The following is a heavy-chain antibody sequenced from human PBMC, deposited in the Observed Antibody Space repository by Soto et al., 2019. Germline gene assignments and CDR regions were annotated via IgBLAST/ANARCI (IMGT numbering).Heavy chain of an antibody. Sequence: EVQLVESGGGLVQPGGSLRLSCAASGFTFSNYWMYWVRQAPGKGLVWVSRTNSDGSTSSYADSVKGRFTISRDNAKTTLYLQMNSLRAEDTAVYYCARGDCVGGSCYSLAGSFYYYMDVGGKGTTVTVFS. J-gene: IGHJ6*03. CDR3: ARGDCVGGSCYSLAGSFYYYMDV. D-gene: IGHD2-15*01. V-gene: IGHV3-74*01. CDR1: GFTFSNYW. CDR2: TNSDGSTS.